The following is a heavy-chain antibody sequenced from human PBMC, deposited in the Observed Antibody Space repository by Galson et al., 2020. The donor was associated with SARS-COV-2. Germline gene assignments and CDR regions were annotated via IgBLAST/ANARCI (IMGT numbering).Heavy chain of an antibody. V-gene: IGHV6-1*01. CDR1: GDSASSNSPA. CDR2: TYYRSQWST. CDR3: AGRVAGAGSLHI. D-gene: IGHD6-13*01. J-gene: IGHJ3*02. Sequence: SQTLSLTCAISGDSASSNSPAWNWVSQSPSRGLEWRGRTYYRSQWSTDYAVSVKSRITINPDTSKNQFSRQLNSVTPEDTAIYYCAGRVAGAGSLHIWGQGTMVIVSS.